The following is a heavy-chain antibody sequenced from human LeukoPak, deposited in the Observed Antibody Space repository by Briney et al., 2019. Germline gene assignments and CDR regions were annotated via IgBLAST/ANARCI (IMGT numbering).Heavy chain of an antibody. J-gene: IGHJ6*03. CDR3: ARTPIPNYYYYYMDV. Sequence: ASVKVSCKASGYTFTGYYMHWVRQAPGQGLEWMGWISAYNGNTNYAQKLQGRVTMTTDTSTSTAYMELRSLRSDDTAVYYCARTPIPNYYYYYMDVWGKGTTVTVSS. CDR2: ISAYNGNT. D-gene: IGHD2-2*02. V-gene: IGHV1-18*04. CDR1: GYTFTGYY.